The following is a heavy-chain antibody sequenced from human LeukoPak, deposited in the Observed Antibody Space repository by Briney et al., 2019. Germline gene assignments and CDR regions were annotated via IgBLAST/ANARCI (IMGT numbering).Heavy chain of an antibody. V-gene: IGHV4-61*09. CDR1: GGSITRGSYY. Sequence: SETLSLTCAVSGGSITRGSYYWTWIRQPAGKALEWIGHVFTSGNTNHNPSLKGRVTISIETSKSQFSLNLNSVTAADTAVYYCARGTGSLFYWGHGILVTVSS. D-gene: IGHD3-10*01. CDR2: VFTSGNT. CDR3: ARGTGSLFY. J-gene: IGHJ4*01.